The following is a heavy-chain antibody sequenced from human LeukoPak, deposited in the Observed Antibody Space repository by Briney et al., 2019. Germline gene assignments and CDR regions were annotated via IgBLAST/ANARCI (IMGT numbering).Heavy chain of an antibody. V-gene: IGHV3-21*01. CDR3: ASQPTQSVGPDGDYYYYYMDV. J-gene: IGHJ6*03. CDR1: GFTFSSYS. D-gene: IGHD3-10*01. CDR2: ISSSSSYI. Sequence: GGSLRLSCAASGFTFSSYSMNWVRQAPGKGLEWVSSISSSSSYIYYADSVKGRFTISRDNAKNSLYLQMNSLRAEDTAVYYCASQPTQSVGPDGDYYYYYMDVWGKGTTVTVSS.